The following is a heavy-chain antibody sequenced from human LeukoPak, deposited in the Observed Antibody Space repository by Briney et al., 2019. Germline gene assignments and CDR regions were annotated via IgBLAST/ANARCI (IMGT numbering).Heavy chain of an antibody. CDR1: GYTFTGYY. CDR2: INPNSGGT. J-gene: IGHJ4*02. Sequence: ASVKVSCKASGYTFTGYYMYWVRQAPGQGLEWMGWINPNSGGTNYAQKFQGRVTMTRDTSISTAYMELSRLRSDDTAVYYCVRANSVSYGSGSYYSDYWGQGTLVTVSS. V-gene: IGHV1-2*02. CDR3: VRANSVSYGSGSYYSDY. D-gene: IGHD3-10*01.